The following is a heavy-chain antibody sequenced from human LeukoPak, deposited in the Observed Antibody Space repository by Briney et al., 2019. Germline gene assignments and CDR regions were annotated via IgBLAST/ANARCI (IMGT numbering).Heavy chain of an antibody. CDR1: GYTFTGQY. J-gene: IGHJ4*02. Sequence: ASVKVSCKASGYTFTGQYMYWVRQAPGQGLEWMGWINPHNGGTEYAQKFQGRVTMSRDTSITTAFMQLTGLTSDDTAVYYCARGRYGNWNLDYWGQGTLVTDSS. CDR2: INPHNGGT. CDR3: ARGRYGNWNLDY. D-gene: IGHD1-20*01. V-gene: IGHV1-2*02.